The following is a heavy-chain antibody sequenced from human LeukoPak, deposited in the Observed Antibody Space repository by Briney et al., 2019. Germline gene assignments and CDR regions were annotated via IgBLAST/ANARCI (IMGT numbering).Heavy chain of an antibody. Sequence: GGSLRLSCAASGFTFTDWYMSWIRQAPGKGLQWLSYISSSSSDTSYADSVRGRFTISRDNAKKSVYLQMNSLRAEDTAVYYCAREEQQLADYWGQGTLVTVSS. D-gene: IGHD6-13*01. V-gene: IGHV3-11*06. J-gene: IGHJ4*02. CDR1: GFTFTDWY. CDR2: ISSSSSDT. CDR3: AREEQQLADY.